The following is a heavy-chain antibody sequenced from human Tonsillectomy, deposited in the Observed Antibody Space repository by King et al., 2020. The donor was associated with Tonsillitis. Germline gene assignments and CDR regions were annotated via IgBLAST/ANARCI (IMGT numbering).Heavy chain of an antibody. CDR1: GFTYSSYA. V-gene: IGHV3-23*04. CDR2: ISGRGGSK. Sequence: VQLVESGGGLVQPGRSLRLSCAASGFTYSSYAMSGVRQAPGKGLEGASAISGRGGSKYYADSVKGRFTISRDNSKNTLYVQMNSLRAEDTAVYYCAKDLGRSYDFWSGYYPFDYWGQGTLVTVSS. CDR3: AKDLGRSYDFWSGYYPFDY. D-gene: IGHD3-3*01. J-gene: IGHJ4*02.